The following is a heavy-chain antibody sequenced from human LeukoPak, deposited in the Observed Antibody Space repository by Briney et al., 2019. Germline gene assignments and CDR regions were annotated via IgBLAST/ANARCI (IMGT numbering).Heavy chain of an antibody. Sequence: SETLSLTCTVSGGSISSSSYYWGWVRQPPGKGLEWIGSIDYSGSIYYNPSLKSRVTISVDTSKNQFSLKVSSVTAADTAVYYCARRGGSGSRGDYYFDYWGQGTLVTVSS. V-gene: IGHV4-39*01. CDR2: IDYSGSI. CDR3: ARRGGSGSRGDYYFDY. D-gene: IGHD3-10*01. J-gene: IGHJ4*02. CDR1: GGSISSSSYY.